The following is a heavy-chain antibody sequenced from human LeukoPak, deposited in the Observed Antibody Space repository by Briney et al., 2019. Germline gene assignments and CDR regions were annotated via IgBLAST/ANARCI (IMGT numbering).Heavy chain of an antibody. CDR2: ISWNSGSI. CDR1: GFTFDDYA. D-gene: IGHD3-10*01. Sequence: GGSLRLSCAASGFTFDDYAMHWVRQAPGKGLEWVSGISWNSGSIGYADSVKGRFTISRDNAKNSLYLQMNSLRAEDTAVYYCARGLLYYYGSGSYYPYFDYWGQGTLVTVSS. J-gene: IGHJ4*02. CDR3: ARGLLYYYGSGSYYPYFDY. V-gene: IGHV3-9*01.